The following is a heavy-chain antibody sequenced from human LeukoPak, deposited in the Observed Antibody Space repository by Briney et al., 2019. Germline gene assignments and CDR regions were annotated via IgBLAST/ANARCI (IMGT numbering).Heavy chain of an antibody. V-gene: IGHV3-30*09. CDR1: GFTFSSYA. J-gene: IGHJ4*02. Sequence: GGSLRLSCAASGFTFSSYAMHWVRQAPGKGLEWVAVISYDGSNKYYAGSVKGRFAISRDNAKNLLYLQMNSLRAEDTALYYCAREVSEGFDFWGQGTLVTVSS. CDR2: ISYDGSNK. CDR3: AREVSEGFDF. D-gene: IGHD3-22*01.